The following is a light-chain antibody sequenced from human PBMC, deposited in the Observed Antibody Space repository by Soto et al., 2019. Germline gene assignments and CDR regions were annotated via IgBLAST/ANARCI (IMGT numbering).Light chain of an antibody. J-gene: IGKJ4*01. CDR3: QQANSFPLT. Sequence: DIQMTQSPSSVSASVGDRVTITCRASQGISSWLAWYQQKPGKAPKLLIYAASSLQSGVPSRFSGSGSGTDFTLTIISLQPEDFATYCQQANSFPLTFGGGTKVEIK. V-gene: IGKV1D-12*01. CDR2: AAS. CDR1: QGISSW.